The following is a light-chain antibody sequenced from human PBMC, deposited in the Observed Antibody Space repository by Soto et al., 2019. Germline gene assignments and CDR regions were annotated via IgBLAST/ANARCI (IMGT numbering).Light chain of an antibody. V-gene: IGKV3-11*01. CDR1: QGVSSY. CDR3: QQRSNWPIT. CDR2: DAS. Sequence: EIVLTQSPATLSLSPGERATLSCRASQGVSSYLAWYQQKPGQAPRLLIYDASSRATGIPARFSGSGSGTDFTLTISRLEPEDFAVYYCQQRSNWPITFGQGTRLEI. J-gene: IGKJ5*01.